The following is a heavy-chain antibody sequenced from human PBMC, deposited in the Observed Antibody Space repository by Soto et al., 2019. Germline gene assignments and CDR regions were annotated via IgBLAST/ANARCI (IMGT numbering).Heavy chain of an antibody. J-gene: IGHJ4*02. D-gene: IGHD5-12*01. CDR2: IYYSGST. CDR3: ARTRRDGYNPFDY. CDR1: GGSISSGGYY. Sequence: QVQLQESGPGLAKPSQTLSLTCTVSGGSISSGGYYWSWIRQHPGKGLEWIGYIYYSGSTYYNPSLKSRVTISVDTSKNQFSLKLSSVTAADTAVYYCARTRRDGYNPFDYWGQGTLVTVSS. V-gene: IGHV4-31*03.